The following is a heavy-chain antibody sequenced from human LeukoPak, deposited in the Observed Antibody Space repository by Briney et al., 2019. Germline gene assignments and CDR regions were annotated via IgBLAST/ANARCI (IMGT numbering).Heavy chain of an antibody. J-gene: IGHJ4*02. CDR1: GFTFSSYA. D-gene: IGHD6-13*01. Sequence: GGSLRLSCAASGFTFSSYAMHWVRQAPGKGLEWVAVISYDGSNKYYADSVKGRFTISRDNSKNTLYLQMNSLRAEDTAVYYCARAAPGIAAAGTSFDYWGQGTLVTVSS. CDR3: ARAAPGIAAAGTSFDY. V-gene: IGHV3-30*04. CDR2: ISYDGSNK.